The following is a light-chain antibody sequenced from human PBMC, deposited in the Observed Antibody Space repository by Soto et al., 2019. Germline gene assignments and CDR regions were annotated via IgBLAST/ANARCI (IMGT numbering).Light chain of an antibody. CDR2: GAS. CDR3: QQYGGSPPWT. J-gene: IGKJ1*01. V-gene: IGKV3-20*01. CDR1: QSVSSSY. Sequence: EIVLTQSPGTLSLSPGERATLSCRASQSVSSSYLAWYQQKPGQAPRLLIYGASSRPTGIPDRFSGSGSGTDFTLTISRLEPEDFAVYYCQQYGGSPPWTFGQGTKVEIK.